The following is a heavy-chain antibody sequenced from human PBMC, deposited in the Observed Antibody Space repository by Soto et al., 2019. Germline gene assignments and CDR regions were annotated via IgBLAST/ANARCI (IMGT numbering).Heavy chain of an antibody. CDR2: VYYTGTT. V-gene: IGHV4-59*01. D-gene: IGHD1-26*01. Sequence: SETLSLTCTVSNVSITSSYWNWIRQSPGKGLEWIGFVYYTGTTKYNPSLKSRVTISVDTSKNEFSLKLMSVTTADTGFYFCARDAAGRGPLDPWGQGTMLAVSS. CDR1: NVSITSSY. J-gene: IGHJ5*01. CDR3: ARDAAGRGPLDP.